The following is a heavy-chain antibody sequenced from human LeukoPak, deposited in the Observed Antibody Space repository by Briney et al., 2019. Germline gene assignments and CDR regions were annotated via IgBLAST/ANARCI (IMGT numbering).Heavy chain of an antibody. J-gene: IGHJ3*02. Sequence: GGSLRLSCAASGFTFSSYGMHWVRQAPGKGLEWVAFIRYDRSNKYYADSVKGRFTISRDNSKNTLYLQMNSLRAEDTAVYYCASDIVVIPDAFDIWGQGTMVTVSS. V-gene: IGHV3-30*02. CDR3: ASDIVVIPDAFDI. D-gene: IGHD2-15*01. CDR2: IRYDRSNK. CDR1: GFTFSSYG.